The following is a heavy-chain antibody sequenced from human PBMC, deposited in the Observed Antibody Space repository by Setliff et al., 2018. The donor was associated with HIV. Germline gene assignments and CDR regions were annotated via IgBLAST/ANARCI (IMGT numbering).Heavy chain of an antibody. CDR1: GYTFTNYY. D-gene: IGHD2-15*01. V-gene: IGHV1-46*01. J-gene: IGHJ4*02. CDR3: AREGQVVVTAKGFDY. Sequence: EASVKVSCKTSGYTFTNYYMHWMRQAPGQGLEWMGVVNTVGGGASYAQKFQGRLTVTRDTSTSTVYMELSSLRSEDTAVYYCAREGQVVVTAKGFDYWGLGTLVTVLL. CDR2: VNTVGGGA.